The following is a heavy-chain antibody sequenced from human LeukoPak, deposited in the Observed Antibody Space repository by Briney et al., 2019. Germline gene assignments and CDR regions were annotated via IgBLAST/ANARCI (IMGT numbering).Heavy chain of an antibody. CDR2: IDYREST. Sequence: SETLSLTCTVSGGPISTYYWSWIRQPPGKGLEWIAYIDYRESTTYNPSLRSRVTISVDTSRNQFSLKLSSVTAADTAVYYCARSRSGYSYDHAAFEIWGQGTVVTVSS. CDR3: ARSRSGYSYDHAAFEI. J-gene: IGHJ3*02. CDR1: GGPISTYY. V-gene: IGHV4-59*01. D-gene: IGHD5-18*01.